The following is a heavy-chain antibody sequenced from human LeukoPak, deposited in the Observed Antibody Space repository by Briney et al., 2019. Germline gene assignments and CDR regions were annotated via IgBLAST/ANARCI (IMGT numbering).Heavy chain of an antibody. CDR2: ISGSGGST. J-gene: IGHJ3*02. Sequence: PGGTLRLSCAASGLTFSSYGMSWVRQAPGKGLEWVSAISGSGGSTYYADSVKGRFTISRDNSKNTLYLQMNSLRAEDTAVYYCAKDQWYYDSSGPDAFDIWGQGTMVTVSS. D-gene: IGHD3-22*01. CDR3: AKDQWYYDSSGPDAFDI. V-gene: IGHV3-23*01. CDR1: GLTFSSYG.